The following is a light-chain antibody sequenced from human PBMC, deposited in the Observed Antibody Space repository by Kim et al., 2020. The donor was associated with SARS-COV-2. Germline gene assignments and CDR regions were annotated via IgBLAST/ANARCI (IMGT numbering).Light chain of an antibody. CDR2: DAS. CDR1: QSVSSY. V-gene: IGKV3-11*01. Sequence: LSPGERATLSCRASQSVSSYVAWYQQKPGQAPRLLIYDASNRATGIPARFSGSGSGTDFTLTISSLEPEDFAVYYCQQRSNWPPYTFGQGTKLEI. J-gene: IGKJ2*01. CDR3: QQRSNWPPYT.